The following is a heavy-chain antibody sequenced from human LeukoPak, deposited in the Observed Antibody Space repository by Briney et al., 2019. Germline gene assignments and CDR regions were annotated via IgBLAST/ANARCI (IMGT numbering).Heavy chain of an antibody. CDR3: ARTRGASEIDY. V-gene: IGHV1-46*01. D-gene: IGHD1-26*01. CDR1: GYTFTCYY. Sequence: EASVKVSCKASGYTFTCYYMHWVRQAPGQGLEWMGIINPSGGSTSYAQKFQGRVTMTRDMSTSTVYMELSSLRSEDTAVYYCARTRGASEIDYWGQGTLVTVSS. J-gene: IGHJ4*02. CDR2: INPSGGST.